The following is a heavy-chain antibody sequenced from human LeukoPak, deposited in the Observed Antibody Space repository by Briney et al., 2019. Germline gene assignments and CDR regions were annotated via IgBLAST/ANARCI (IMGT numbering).Heavy chain of an antibody. Sequence: GGSLRLSCVASGFTFSSYTMNWVRQTPGKGLEWVSAISGSGGSTYYADSVKGRFTISRDNSKNTLYLQMNSLRAEDTAVYYCAKDLGYYGSGSYHDDYWGQGTLVTVSS. CDR2: ISGSGGST. J-gene: IGHJ4*02. D-gene: IGHD3-10*01. V-gene: IGHV3-23*01. CDR1: GFTFSSYT. CDR3: AKDLGYYGSGSYHDDY.